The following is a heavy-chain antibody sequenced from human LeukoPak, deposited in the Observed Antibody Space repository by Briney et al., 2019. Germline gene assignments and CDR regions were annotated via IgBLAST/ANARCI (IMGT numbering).Heavy chain of an antibody. Sequence: GGSLRLSCAASGFIFSNYGMNWVRQAPGKGLEWVAAISASGSATSYADSVRGRFTISRDNSKSTTYLQMNSLRAEDTAVYYCSVVVVAAADYWGQGTLVTVSS. J-gene: IGHJ4*02. CDR3: SVVVVAAADY. CDR1: GFIFSNYG. D-gene: IGHD2-15*01. V-gene: IGHV3-23*01. CDR2: ISASGSAT.